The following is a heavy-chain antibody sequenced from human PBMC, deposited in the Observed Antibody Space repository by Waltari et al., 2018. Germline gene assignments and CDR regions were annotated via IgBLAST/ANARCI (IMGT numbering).Heavy chain of an antibody. CDR3: GRIAFGDEGGYFQY. CDR1: GVTISPNYN. J-gene: IGHJ1*01. V-gene: IGHV4-39*01. CDR2: MQYRGST. Sequence: QLQLQESGPGLLKPSETLSLTCTVSGVTISPNYNWGWIRQPPGKGLEWMGNMQYRGSTFYNPSLESRVTISLDTWKNQFSLRLSSVGAADTAVYFCGRIAFGDEGGYFQYWGQGTLVTVSS. D-gene: IGHD4-17*01.